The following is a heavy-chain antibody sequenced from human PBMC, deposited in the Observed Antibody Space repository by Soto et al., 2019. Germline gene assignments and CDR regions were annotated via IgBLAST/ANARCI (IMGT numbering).Heavy chain of an antibody. CDR1: VDSVSSNTAA. J-gene: IGHJ4*02. CDR2: TYYSSNWRH. V-gene: IGHV6-1*01. D-gene: IGHD6-19*01. Sequence: PSQTLALTCAISVDSVSSNTAAWNWIRSSPSRGLEWLGRTYYSSNWRHGYAVSVKSRITVNPDTSKNHFSPQLNSVTPADTAVYYCAKGVAGSGLDNWGQGARVTVSA. CDR3: AKGVAGSGLDN.